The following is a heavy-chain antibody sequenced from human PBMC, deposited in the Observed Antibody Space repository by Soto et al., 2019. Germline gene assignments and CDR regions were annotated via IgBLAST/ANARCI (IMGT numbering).Heavy chain of an antibody. D-gene: IGHD6-6*01. CDR2: TYYRSKWYN. CDR1: GDSVSSNSAA. Sequence: SQTLSLTCAISGDSVSSNSAAWNWIRQSPSRGLEWLGRTYYRSKWYNDYAVSVKSRITINPDTSKNQFSLQLNSVTPEDTAVYYCARDGFEYSSSSPKGGYYYYGIDVWGQGTTVTVSS. J-gene: IGHJ6*02. V-gene: IGHV6-1*01. CDR3: ARDGFEYSSSSPKGGYYYYGIDV.